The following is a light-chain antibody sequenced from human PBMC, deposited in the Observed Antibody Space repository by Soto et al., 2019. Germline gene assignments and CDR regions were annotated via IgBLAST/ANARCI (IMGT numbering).Light chain of an antibody. CDR3: SSYTTSSSYV. J-gene: IGLJ1*01. CDR1: SSDVGGYIY. V-gene: IGLV2-14*01. CDR2: DVT. Sequence: QSALTQPASVSGSPGRSITISCTGTSSDVGGYIYVSWYQQHPGKAPKLMIYDVTSRPSGVSHRFSGSKSGNTASLTISGLQAQDEADYYCSSYTTSSSYVFGTGTKVTVL.